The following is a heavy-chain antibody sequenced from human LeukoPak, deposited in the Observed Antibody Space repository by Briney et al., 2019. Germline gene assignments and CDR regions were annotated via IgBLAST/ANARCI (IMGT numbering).Heavy chain of an antibody. Sequence: PSETLSLTCTVSGGSISSSSYYWGWIRQPPGKGLEWIGSIYYSGSTYYNPSLKSRVTISVDTSKNQFSLKLSSVTAADTAVYYCARHNYDFWSGQLLDFDYWGQGTLVTVSS. CDR3: ARHNYDFWSGQLLDFDY. CDR1: GGSISSSSYY. CDR2: IYYSGST. D-gene: IGHD3-3*01. V-gene: IGHV4-39*01. J-gene: IGHJ4*02.